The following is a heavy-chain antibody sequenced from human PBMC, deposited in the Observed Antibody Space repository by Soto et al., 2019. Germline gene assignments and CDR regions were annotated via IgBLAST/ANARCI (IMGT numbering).Heavy chain of an antibody. CDR2: IYYSGST. Sequence: LSLTCTVSGGSISSSSYYWGWIRQPPGKGLEWIGSIYYSGSTYYNPSLKSRVTISVDTSKNQFSLKLSSVTAADTAVYYCASSLGELLTDYWGQGTPVTVSS. V-gene: IGHV4-39*01. CDR1: GGSISSSSYY. J-gene: IGHJ4*02. D-gene: IGHD1-26*01. CDR3: ASSLGELLTDY.